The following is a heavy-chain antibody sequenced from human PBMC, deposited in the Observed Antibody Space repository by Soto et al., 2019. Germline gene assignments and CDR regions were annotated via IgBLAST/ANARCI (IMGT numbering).Heavy chain of an antibody. D-gene: IGHD6-6*01. Sequence: EVQLLESGGGLVQPGGSLRLSCAASGFTFSSYAMSWVRQAPGKGLEWVSAISGSGGSTYYADSVKGRFTISRDNSKNTLYLQMNSLRAEDMAVYYCAKDLVAPVAARVFDYWGQGTLVTVSS. J-gene: IGHJ4*02. CDR2: ISGSGGST. CDR3: AKDLVAPVAARVFDY. V-gene: IGHV3-23*01. CDR1: GFTFSSYA.